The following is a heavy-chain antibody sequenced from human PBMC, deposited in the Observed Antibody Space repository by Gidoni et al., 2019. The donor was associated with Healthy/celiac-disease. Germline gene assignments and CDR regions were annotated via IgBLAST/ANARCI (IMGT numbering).Heavy chain of an antibody. V-gene: IGHV3-30*01. CDR2: ISYDGSNK. Sequence: QVQLVESGGGVVPPGRSLRPSCAASGFTFSSYAMHWVRQAPGKGLEWVAVISYDGSNKYYADSVKGRFTISRDNSKNTLYLQMNSLRAEDTAVYYCARASPSDYWVQGTLVTVSS. J-gene: IGHJ4*02. CDR1: GFTFSSYA. CDR3: ARASPSDY.